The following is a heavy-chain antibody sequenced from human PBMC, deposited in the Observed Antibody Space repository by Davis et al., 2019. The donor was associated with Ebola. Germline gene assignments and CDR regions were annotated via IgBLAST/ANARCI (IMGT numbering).Heavy chain of an antibody. Sequence: AASVKVSCKASGYTFTSYGISWVRQAPGQGLEWMGWISAYNGNTNYAQKLQGRVTMTTDTSTSTAYMELSSLRSEDTAVYYCATVLRFLEWLFPNYYYYGMDVWGQGTTVTVSS. V-gene: IGHV1-18*01. D-gene: IGHD3-3*01. CDR3: ATVLRFLEWLFPNYYYYGMDV. J-gene: IGHJ6*02. CDR2: ISAYNGNT. CDR1: GYTFTSYG.